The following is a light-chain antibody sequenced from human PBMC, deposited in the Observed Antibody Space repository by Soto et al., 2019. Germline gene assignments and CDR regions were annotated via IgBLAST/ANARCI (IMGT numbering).Light chain of an antibody. CDR1: QSVSSY. CDR2: DAS. V-gene: IGKV3-11*01. CDR3: QQRSDWPPMYT. J-gene: IGKJ2*01. Sequence: EIVLTQSPATLSLSPGERATLSCRASQSVSSYLAWYQQKPGQAPRLHIYDASNRATGIPARFSGSGSGTDFNLTISSLEPEDFAVYYCQQRSDWPPMYTFGQGTKLEIK.